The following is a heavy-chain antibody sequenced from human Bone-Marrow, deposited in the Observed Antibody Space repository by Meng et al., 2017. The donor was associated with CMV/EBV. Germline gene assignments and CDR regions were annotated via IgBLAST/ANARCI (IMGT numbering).Heavy chain of an antibody. CDR1: GFSFSRYW. CDR3: ARRMVDY. CDR2: IKEDGGEK. V-gene: IGHV3-7*01. J-gene: IGHJ4*02. Sequence: GESLKISCVASGFSFSRYWMTWVRQAPGKGLEWVANIKEDGGEKYYVDSVKGRFTISRDNAKNSVYLQMNSLRAEDTAVYYCARRMVDYWGQGTLVPVSS. D-gene: IGHD2-15*01.